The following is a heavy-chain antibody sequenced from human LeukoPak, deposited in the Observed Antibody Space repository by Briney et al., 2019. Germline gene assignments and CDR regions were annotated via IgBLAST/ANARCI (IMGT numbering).Heavy chain of an antibody. CDR3: ASLGATTIHYYGMDV. J-gene: IGHJ6*02. V-gene: IGHV1-2*02. D-gene: IGHD1-26*01. Sequence: ASVKVSCKASGYTFTDYYLHWVRQAPGQGLGWMGWINPISGGTNYAQKFQGSVTMTRDASITTVYMELSSLRADDTAVYYCASLGATTIHYYGMDVWGQGTTVTVSS. CDR1: GYTFTDYY. CDR2: INPISGGT.